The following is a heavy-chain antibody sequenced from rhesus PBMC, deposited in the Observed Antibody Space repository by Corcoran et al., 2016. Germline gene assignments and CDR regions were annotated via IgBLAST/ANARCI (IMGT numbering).Heavy chain of an antibody. CDR1: GDSIRSTNW. Sequence: QMQLQESGPGLVKPSETLSLTCAVSGDSIRSTNWWSWIRQPPGTGREWIGYISGSTSNTNYSPSLRSRVTISTARSRNQFSLKLYSVTAADTAVYYCARGGYSRTDAFACWGQGLRVTVSS. V-gene: IGHV4-65*01. J-gene: IGHJ3*01. CDR2: ISGSTSNT. D-gene: IGHD6-13*01. CDR3: ARGGYSRTDAFAC.